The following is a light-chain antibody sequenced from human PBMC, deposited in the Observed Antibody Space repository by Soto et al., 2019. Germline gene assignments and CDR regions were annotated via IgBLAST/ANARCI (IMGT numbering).Light chain of an antibody. Sequence: QSVLTQPPSVSGSPGRSVTISCTGTSSDVGSYNRVSWYQQPPGTAPKLMIYDVSNRPSGVPDRFSGSKSGNTASLTISGLQAEDEADYYCSSYTSSNTYVFGTGTKVTVL. V-gene: IGLV2-18*02. CDR1: SSDVGSYNR. CDR2: DVS. CDR3: SSYTSSNTYV. J-gene: IGLJ1*01.